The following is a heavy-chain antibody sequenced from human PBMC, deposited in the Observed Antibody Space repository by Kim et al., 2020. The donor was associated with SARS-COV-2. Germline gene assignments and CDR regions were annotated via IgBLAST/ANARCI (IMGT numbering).Heavy chain of an antibody. CDR1: GFTFSDYY. J-gene: IGHJ4*02. Sequence: GGSLRLSCAASGFTFSDYYMSWIRQAPGKGLEWVSYISSSSSYTNYADSVKGRFTISRDNAKNSLYLQMNSLRAEDTAVYYCARDRGLIRDSSPFDYWGQGTLVTVSS. CDR3: ARDRGLIRDSSPFDY. D-gene: IGHD3-22*01. CDR2: ISSSSSYT. V-gene: IGHV3-11*06.